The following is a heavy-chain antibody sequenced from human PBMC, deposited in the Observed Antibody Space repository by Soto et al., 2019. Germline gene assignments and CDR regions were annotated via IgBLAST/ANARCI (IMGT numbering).Heavy chain of an antibody. CDR3: ARSGYSYGPNPLLY. CDR2: IYYSGST. D-gene: IGHD5-18*01. CDR1: GGSISSGGYY. J-gene: IGHJ4*02. V-gene: IGHV4-31*03. Sequence: PSETLCLTCTVSGGSISSGGYYWSWIRQHPGKGLEWIGYIYYSGSTYYNPSLKSRVTISVDTSKNQFSLKLSPVTAADTAVYYCARSGYSYGPNPLLYWGQGTLVTVSS.